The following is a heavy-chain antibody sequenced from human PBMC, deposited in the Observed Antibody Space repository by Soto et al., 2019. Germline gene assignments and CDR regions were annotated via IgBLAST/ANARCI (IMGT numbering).Heavy chain of an antibody. CDR2: ISGSGGST. CDR1: GFTFSSYA. CDR3: AKDSHYDFCSGYYGDYYYYYGMDV. D-gene: IGHD3-3*01. V-gene: IGHV3-23*01. J-gene: IGHJ6*04. Sequence: EVQLLESGGGLVQPGGSLRLSCAASGFTFSSYAMSWVRQAPGKGLEWVSAISGSGGSTYYADSVKGRFTISRDKSKNTLYLQRNSLRAEDTAVYYCAKDSHYDFCSGYYGDYYYYYGMDVWGRGSTVTVSS.